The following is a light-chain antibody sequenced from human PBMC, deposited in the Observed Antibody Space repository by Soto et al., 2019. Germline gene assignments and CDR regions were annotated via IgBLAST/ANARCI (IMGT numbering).Light chain of an antibody. CDR1: TNDVGGFNY. J-gene: IGLJ1*01. V-gene: IGLV2-14*03. CDR2: EVS. CDR3: SSYTTTPTLV. Sequence: HSALTQPASVSGSPGQSITISCTGTTNDVGGFNYVSWYQQLPGKAPKVVIFEVSYRPAGMSNRFSGSKSGNTASQTSSGLQPEDEADYYGSSYTTTPTLVFGTGTKLTVL.